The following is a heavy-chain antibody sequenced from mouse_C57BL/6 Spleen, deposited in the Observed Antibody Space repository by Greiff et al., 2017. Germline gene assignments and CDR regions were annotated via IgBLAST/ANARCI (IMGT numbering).Heavy chain of an antibody. CDR3: ARYAYDYDGTYWYFDV. CDR2: IDPSDSYT. V-gene: IGHV1-69*01. Sequence: QVQLQQPGAELVMPGASVKLSCKASGYTFTSYWMHWVKQRPGKGLEWIGEIDPSDSYTNYNQKFKGKSTLTVDKSSSTAYMQLSSLTSEDSAVYYCARYAYDYDGTYWYFDVWGTGTTVTVSS. D-gene: IGHD2-4*01. CDR1: GYTFTSYW. J-gene: IGHJ1*03.